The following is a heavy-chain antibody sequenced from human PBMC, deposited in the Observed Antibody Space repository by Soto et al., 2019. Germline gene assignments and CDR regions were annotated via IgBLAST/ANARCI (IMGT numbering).Heavy chain of an antibody. J-gene: IGHJ5*02. CDR3: AKDRVDYDILTGREKYNWFDP. CDR1: GFTFSTAW. D-gene: IGHD3-9*01. V-gene: IGHV3-15*07. CDR2: IKSKIDGGTT. Sequence: GGSLRLSCAASGFTFSTAWINWVRQAPGKGLEWVGRIKSKIDGGTTDFAAFVQGRFAISRDDSQDTMFLQMNSLKAEDTAVYYCAKDRVDYDILTGREKYNWFDPWGQGTLVTVSS.